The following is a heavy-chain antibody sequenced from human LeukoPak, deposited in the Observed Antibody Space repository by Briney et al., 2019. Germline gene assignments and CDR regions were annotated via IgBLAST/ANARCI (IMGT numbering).Heavy chain of an antibody. CDR1: GGSISGFY. J-gene: IGHJ6*03. CDR2: ISDNGAT. D-gene: IGHD4-11*01. Sequence: SETLSLTCTVSGGSISGFYWSWIRQPPGKGLEWIGYISDNGATTYNPSLKSRVTISIDMSNNHFSLKLRSVTAADRAVYYCARGHSIEPYYYYYYMDVWGKGTTVTVSS. V-gene: IGHV4-59*01. CDR3: ARGHSIEPYYYYYYMDV.